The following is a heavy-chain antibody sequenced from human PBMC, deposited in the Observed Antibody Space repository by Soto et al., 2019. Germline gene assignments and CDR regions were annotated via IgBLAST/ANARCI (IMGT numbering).Heavy chain of an antibody. CDR2: IIPIFGTA. CDR1: GGTFSSYA. V-gene: IGHV1-69*01. Sequence: QVQLVQSGAEVKKPGSSVKFSCKASGGTFSSYAISWVRQAPGQGLEWMGGIIPIFGTANYAQKFQGRVTITADESTSTDYRELSSLRSEDTAVYYCARRLGKLLNRSSRGTYYFDYWGQGTLVTVSS. CDR3: ARRLGKLLNRSSRGTYYFDY. J-gene: IGHJ4*02. D-gene: IGHD1-26*01.